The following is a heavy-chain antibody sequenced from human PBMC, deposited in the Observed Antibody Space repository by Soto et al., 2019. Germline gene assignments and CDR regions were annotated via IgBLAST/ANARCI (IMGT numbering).Heavy chain of an antibody. Sequence: EVQLVESGGGLVKPRGSLRLSCAVSGFTLSSYSMNWVRQAPGKGLEWVSSISSTSSYIYYADSVKGRFTISRDNAKNSLYLQMSSLRAEDTAVYYCAREKSGADAWFFDLWGRGTLVTVSS. J-gene: IGHJ2*01. D-gene: IGHD1-26*01. CDR1: GFTLSSYS. CDR2: ISSTSSYI. V-gene: IGHV3-21*01. CDR3: AREKSGADAWFFDL.